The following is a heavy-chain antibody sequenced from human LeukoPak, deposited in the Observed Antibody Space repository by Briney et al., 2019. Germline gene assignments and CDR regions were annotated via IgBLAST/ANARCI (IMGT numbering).Heavy chain of an antibody. CDR3: AHSTYYYDSSGYYHFDY. Sequence: KESGPTLVKPTQTLTLTCTFSGFSLSTSGXXXGWIRQPPGKALEWLALIYWNDDKRYSPSLKSRLTITKDTSKNQVVLTMTNMDPVDTATYYCAHSTYYYDSSGYYHFDYWGQGTLVTVSS. J-gene: IGHJ4*02. V-gene: IGHV2-5*01. CDR2: IYWNDDK. CDR1: GFSLSTSGXX. D-gene: IGHD3-22*01.